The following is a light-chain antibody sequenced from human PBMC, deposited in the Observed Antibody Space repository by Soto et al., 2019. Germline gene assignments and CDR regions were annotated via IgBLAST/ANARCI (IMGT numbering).Light chain of an antibody. CDR1: QTVRNNN. CDR3: QQYGSSPRT. J-gene: IGKJ1*01. Sequence: EIVLTQSPGTLSLSPGERATLSCRASQTVRNNNLAWYQQKPGQAPKVLIYGASSRATGIPDRFSGSGSGTDFTLTISRLEPEDFAVYYCQQYGSSPRTFGQGTQVEIK. V-gene: IGKV3-20*01. CDR2: GAS.